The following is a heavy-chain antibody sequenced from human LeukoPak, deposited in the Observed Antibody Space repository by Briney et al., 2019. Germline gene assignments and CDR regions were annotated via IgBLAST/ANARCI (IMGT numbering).Heavy chain of an antibody. D-gene: IGHD4-17*01. CDR2: IIPIFGTA. Sequence: SAKVSCKASGGTFSSYAISWVRQAPGQGLEWMGRIIPIFGTANYAQKFQGRVTITTDESTSTAYMELSSLRSEDTAVYYCARCTTDYYYMDVWGKGTTVTVSS. CDR1: GGTFSSYA. J-gene: IGHJ6*03. CDR3: ARCTTDYYYMDV. V-gene: IGHV1-69*05.